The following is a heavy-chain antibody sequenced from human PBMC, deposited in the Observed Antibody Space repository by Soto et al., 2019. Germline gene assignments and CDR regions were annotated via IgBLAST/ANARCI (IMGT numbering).Heavy chain of an antibody. CDR1: GYTFTSYY. Sequence: ASVKVSCKASGYTFTSYYMHWVRQAPGQGLEWMGIINPSGGSTSYAQKFQGRVTMTRDTSTSTVYMELSSLRSEDTAGYYCASANFRSYDSSRYSLAXFDYWGQAPLVTVSS. CDR3: ASANFRSYDSSRYSLAXFDY. J-gene: IGHJ4*02. CDR2: INPSGGST. V-gene: IGHV1-46*01. D-gene: IGHD3-22*01.